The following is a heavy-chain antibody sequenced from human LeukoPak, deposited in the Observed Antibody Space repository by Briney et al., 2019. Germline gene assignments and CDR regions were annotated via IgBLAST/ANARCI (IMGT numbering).Heavy chain of an antibody. Sequence: GGSLRLSCAASGFTFNSYSMNWVRQAPGKGLEWVSSISGSNSYIYYADSMKGRFTISRDNAKNSLYLQMNSLRAEDTAVYYCARGRSYGDYDISFDYWGQGTLVTVSS. CDR2: ISGSNSYI. D-gene: IGHD4-17*01. CDR3: ARGRSYGDYDISFDY. CDR1: GFTFNSYS. J-gene: IGHJ4*02. V-gene: IGHV3-21*04.